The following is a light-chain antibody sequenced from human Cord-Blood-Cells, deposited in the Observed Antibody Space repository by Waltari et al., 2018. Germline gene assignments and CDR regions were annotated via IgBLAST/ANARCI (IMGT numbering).Light chain of an antibody. V-gene: IGLV2-23*01. CDR2: EGS. J-gene: IGLJ2*01. CDR3: CSYAGSSTLV. CDR1: SSDVGSYNL. Sequence: QSALTQPASVSGSPGQSITISCTGTSSDVGSYNLVSWYPQHPGQAPKSMIYEGSKRPSGVSNRFSGSKSGNTASLTISGLQAEDEADYYCCSYAGSSTLVFGGGTKLTVL.